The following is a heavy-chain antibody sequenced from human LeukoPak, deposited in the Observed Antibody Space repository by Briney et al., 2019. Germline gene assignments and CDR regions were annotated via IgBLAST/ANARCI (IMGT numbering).Heavy chain of an antibody. D-gene: IGHD3-22*01. V-gene: IGHV3-21*04. CDR3: AKVRGLHYDSSAYLDY. CDR1: GFTFSSYS. CDR2: ISSSSSYI. Sequence: PGGSLRLSCAASGFTFSSYSMNWVRQAPGKGLEWVSSISSSSSYIYYADSVKGRFTISRDNAKNTLYLQMNSLRAEDTAVYYCAKVRGLHYDSSAYLDYWGQGTLVTVSS. J-gene: IGHJ4*02.